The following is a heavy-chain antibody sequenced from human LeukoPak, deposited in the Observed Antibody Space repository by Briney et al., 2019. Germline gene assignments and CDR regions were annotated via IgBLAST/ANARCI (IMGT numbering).Heavy chain of an antibody. Sequence: GESLKISFKGSGYSFTNYWIAWVRQMPGKGLEWMGIIYPADSDTRYSPSFEGQVTISADESISTAFLQWSSLKASDTAVYYCAKGFSGTYFGMDVWGQGTTVTVSS. D-gene: IGHD3-10*01. CDR1: GYSFTNYW. J-gene: IGHJ6*02. V-gene: IGHV5-51*01. CDR2: IYPADSDT. CDR3: AKGFSGTYFGMDV.